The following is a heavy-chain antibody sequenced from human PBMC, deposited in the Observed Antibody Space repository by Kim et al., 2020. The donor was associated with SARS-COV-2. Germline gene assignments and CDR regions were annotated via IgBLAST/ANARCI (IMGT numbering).Heavy chain of an antibody. D-gene: IGHD5-18*01. J-gene: IGHJ6*02. Sequence: QGRVTITADESTSTAYMELSSLRSEDTAVYYCAREDTAMAGFYYYYGMDVWGQGTTVTVSS. V-gene: IGHV1-69*01. CDR3: AREDTAMAGFYYYYGMDV.